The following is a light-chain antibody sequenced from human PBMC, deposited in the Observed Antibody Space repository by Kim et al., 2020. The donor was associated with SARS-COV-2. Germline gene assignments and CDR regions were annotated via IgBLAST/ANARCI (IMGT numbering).Light chain of an antibody. Sequence: GQRVTISCFGSGSNIGNNYVSWYQQLPGTAPKLLIYDYTQRPTGIPDRFSGSKSGTSATLDITGLQPGDEADYYCGTWDSGLSAWVFGGGTQLTVL. CDR2: DYT. V-gene: IGLV1-51*01. CDR1: GSNIGNNY. J-gene: IGLJ3*02. CDR3: GTWDSGLSAWV.